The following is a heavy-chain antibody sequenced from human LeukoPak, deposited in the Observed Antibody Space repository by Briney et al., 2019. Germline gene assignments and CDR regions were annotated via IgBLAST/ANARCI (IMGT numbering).Heavy chain of an antibody. CDR2: IKQDGSEK. CDR3: ARRDYYGSGSYGGLEYYFDY. Sequence: GGSLRLSCAASGFTFSSYWMSWVRQAPGKGLEWVANIKQDGSEKYYVDSVKGRFTISRDNAKNSLYLQMNSLRAEDTAVYYCARRDYYGSGSYGGLEYYFDYWGQGTLVTVSS. CDR1: GFTFSSYW. D-gene: IGHD3-10*01. J-gene: IGHJ4*02. V-gene: IGHV3-7*03.